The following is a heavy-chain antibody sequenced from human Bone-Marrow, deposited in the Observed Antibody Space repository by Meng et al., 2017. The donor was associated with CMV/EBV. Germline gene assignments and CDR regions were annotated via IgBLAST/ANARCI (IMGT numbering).Heavy chain of an antibody. CDR3: ARVNVGSSWPYYYYYGMDV. J-gene: IGHJ6*02. D-gene: IGHD6-13*01. CDR1: GGTFSSYA. CDR2: ITPILGIA. Sequence: SVKVSCKASGGTFSSYAISWVRQAPGQGLEWMGGITPILGIANYAQKFQGRVTITADKSTSTAYMELSSLRSEDTAVYYCARVNVGSSWPYYYYYGMDVWGQRTTVTVSS. V-gene: IGHV1-69*10.